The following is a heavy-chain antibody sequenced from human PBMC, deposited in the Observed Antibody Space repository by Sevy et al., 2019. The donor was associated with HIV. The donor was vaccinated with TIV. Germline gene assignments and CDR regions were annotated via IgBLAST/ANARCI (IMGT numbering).Heavy chain of an antibody. V-gene: IGHV3-13*01. J-gene: IGHJ3*02. CDR3: ARACAAAGGKSGPIDAFDI. CDR1: GFTFSTYD. D-gene: IGHD6-13*01. Sequence: GGSLRLSCVASGFTFSTYDMHWVRRVKGKGLEWVSGLGTLKDTYDPDSVKGRFIISREDAKNSLYLQMNSLRAGDTAVYYCARACAAAGGKSGPIDAFDIWGQGTLVTVSS. CDR2: LGTLKDT.